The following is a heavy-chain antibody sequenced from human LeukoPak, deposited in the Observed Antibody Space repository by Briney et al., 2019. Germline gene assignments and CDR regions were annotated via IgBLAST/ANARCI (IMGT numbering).Heavy chain of an antibody. J-gene: IGHJ6*03. CDR2: IRDDGSNK. D-gene: IGHD3-3*01. CDR3: ARGGLRRKDYYYYYMDV. CDR1: GFTFRSHC. V-gene: IGHV3-33*01. Sequence: GSLRLSWSASGFTFRSHCMHWVRQAPGKGLEWVAGIRDDGSNKYYADSVKGRFTVSRDNSKNTLYLQMNSLRAEDTAVYYCARGGLRRKDYYYYYMDVWGKGTTVTVSS.